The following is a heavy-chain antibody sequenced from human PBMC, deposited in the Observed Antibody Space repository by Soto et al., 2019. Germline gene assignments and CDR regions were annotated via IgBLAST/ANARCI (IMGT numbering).Heavy chain of an antibody. V-gene: IGHV1-46*01. J-gene: IGHJ6*02. D-gene: IGHD6-13*01. CDR1: GYTFTSYY. Sequence: ASVKVSCKASGYTFTSYYMHWVRQTPGQGLEWMGIINPSGGSTSSAQKFQGRVTMTRDTSTSTVYMELSSLRSEDTAVYYCAGDMKYSSSWCGLTYYYYYGMDVWGQGTTVTVSS. CDR3: AGDMKYSSSWCGLTYYYYYGMDV. CDR2: INPSGGST.